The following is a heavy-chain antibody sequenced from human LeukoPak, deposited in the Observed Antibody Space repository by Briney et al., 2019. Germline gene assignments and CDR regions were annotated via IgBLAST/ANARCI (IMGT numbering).Heavy chain of an antibody. CDR2: IYSTGST. Sequence: PSETLSLTCAVSGGTISRYYWSWIRKSPGKGLEWIGYIYSTGSTNSSPSLKSRVSISVDTSKNQFSLNMRSVTAADTAVYYCARHESAVGALFHWGQGVLVTVSS. D-gene: IGHD1-26*01. CDR3: ARHESAVGALFH. V-gene: IGHV4-59*08. J-gene: IGHJ4*02. CDR1: GGTISRYY.